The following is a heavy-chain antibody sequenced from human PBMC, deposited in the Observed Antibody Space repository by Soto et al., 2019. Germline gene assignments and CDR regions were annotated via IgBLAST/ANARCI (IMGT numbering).Heavy chain of an antibody. D-gene: IGHD3-10*01. CDR3: AGGGVRGVITRTRDYYGMDV. CDR2: IYPGDSDT. V-gene: IGHV5-51*01. CDR1: GYSFTSYW. J-gene: IGHJ6*02. Sequence: PGESLKTSCKGSGYSFTSYWIGWVRQMPGKGLELMGIIYPGDSDTRYSPSFQGQVTISADKSISTAYLQWSSLKASDTAMYYCAGGGVRGVITRTRDYYGMDVWGQGTTVTVSS.